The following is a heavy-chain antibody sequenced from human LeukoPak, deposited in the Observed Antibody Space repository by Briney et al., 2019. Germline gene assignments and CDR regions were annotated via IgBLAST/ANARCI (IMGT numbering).Heavy chain of an antibody. D-gene: IGHD1-26*01. CDR1: GGSISSYY. Sequence: PSETLSLTCTVSGGSISSYYWSWIRQPAGKGLEWIGRIYTSGSNNYHPSLKSRVTISVDTSKNQFSLKLSSVTAADTAVYYCARDRGVRGGSYGTWFDPWGQGTLVTVSS. CDR3: ARDRGVRGGSYGTWFDP. V-gene: IGHV4-4*07. J-gene: IGHJ5*02. CDR2: IYTSGSN.